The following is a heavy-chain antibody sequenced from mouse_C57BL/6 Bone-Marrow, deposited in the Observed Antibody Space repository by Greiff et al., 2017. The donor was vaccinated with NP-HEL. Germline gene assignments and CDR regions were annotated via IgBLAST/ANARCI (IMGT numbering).Heavy chain of an antibody. V-gene: IGHV1-85*01. CDR2: IYPRDGST. CDR1: GYTFTSYD. J-gene: IGHJ3*01. Sequence: VKLMESGPELVKPGASVKLSCKASGYTFTSYDINWVKQRPGQGLEWIGWIYPRDGSTKYNEKFKGKATLTVDTSSSTAYMELHSLTSEDSAVYFCAIDSNSWFAYWGQGTLVTVSA. CDR3: AIDSNSWFAY. D-gene: IGHD2-5*01.